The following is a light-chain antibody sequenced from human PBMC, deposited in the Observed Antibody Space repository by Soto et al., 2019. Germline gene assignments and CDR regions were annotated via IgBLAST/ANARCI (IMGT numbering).Light chain of an antibody. CDR3: MQALQTPPT. V-gene: IGKV2-28*01. Sequence: DIVMTQSPLSLPVTPGEPASISCRSSQSLLYINGYNYLDWYLQKPGQSPQLLIYLGSSRAPGVPGMFSGSGSGTDFTLKISRVEAEDVGVYYCMQALQTPPTFGQGTKVEIK. CDR1: QSLLYINGYNY. J-gene: IGKJ1*01. CDR2: LGS.